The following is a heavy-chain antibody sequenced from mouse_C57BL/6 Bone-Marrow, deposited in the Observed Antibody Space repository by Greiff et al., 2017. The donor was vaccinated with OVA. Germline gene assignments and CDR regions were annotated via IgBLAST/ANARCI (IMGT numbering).Heavy chain of an antibody. CDR3: ARDPLWYFDV. V-gene: IGHV3-6*01. J-gene: IGHJ1*03. CDR1: GYSITSGYY. Sequence: EVKLQESGPGLVKPSQSLSLTCSVTGYSITSGYYWNWIRQFPGNKLEWMGYISYDGSNNYYPSLKNRISITRDTSKNQFFLKLNSVTTEDTATYYCARDPLWYFDVWGTGTTVTVSS. D-gene: IGHD6-1*01. CDR2: ISYDGSN.